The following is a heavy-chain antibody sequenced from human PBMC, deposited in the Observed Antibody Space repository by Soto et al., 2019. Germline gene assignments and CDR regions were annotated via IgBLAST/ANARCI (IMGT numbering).Heavy chain of an antibody. CDR1: GYTFTGYY. CDR2: INPNSGGT. Sequence: QVQLVQSGAEVKKPGASVKVSCKASGYTFTGYYMHWVRQAPGQGLEWMGWINPNSGGTNYAQKFQGWVSMTRDTSISTAYMELSRLRSDDTAVYYCARVGVGATDYYYGLDVWGQGTTVTVSS. J-gene: IGHJ6*02. V-gene: IGHV1-2*04. CDR3: ARVGVGATDYYYGLDV. D-gene: IGHD1-26*01.